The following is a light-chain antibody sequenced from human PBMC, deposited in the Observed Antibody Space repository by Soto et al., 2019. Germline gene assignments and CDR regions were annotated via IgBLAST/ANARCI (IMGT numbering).Light chain of an antibody. J-gene: IGKJ4*01. V-gene: IGKV1-5*01. CDR3: QQYNGYPLT. CDR2: DVS. CDR1: QTLRTW. Sequence: DIQMTQSPSTLSASVGDRVTITCRASQTLRTWLAWYQQKPGKAPKLLIYDVSILQSGVPSRFSGSVSGTEFTLPISSLQPDDFATYYCQQYNGYPLTFGGGTKVEFK.